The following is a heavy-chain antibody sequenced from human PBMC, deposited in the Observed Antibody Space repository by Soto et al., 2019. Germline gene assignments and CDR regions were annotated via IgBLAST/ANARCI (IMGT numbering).Heavy chain of an antibody. CDR2: IYYSGST. D-gene: IGHD2-15*01. CDR3: ARDLPLKQCSGGNCHPQLDAFEI. Sequence: PSETLSLTCSVSGDSISHEGYFWNWLRQHPGKGLEWIGYIYYSGSTYYNPSLKSRVTISLDTSKNQFSLKLTSVTGSDTAVYYCARDLPLKQCSGGNCHPQLDAFEIWGQGTMVTVSS. CDR1: GDSISHEGYF. V-gene: IGHV4-31*03. J-gene: IGHJ3*02.